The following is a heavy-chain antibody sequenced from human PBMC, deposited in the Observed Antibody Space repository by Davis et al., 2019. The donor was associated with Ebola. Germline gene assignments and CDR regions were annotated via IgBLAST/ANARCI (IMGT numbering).Heavy chain of an antibody. J-gene: IGHJ4*02. V-gene: IGHV1-3*01. CDR3: AAIRGFSYSYLDY. CDR1: GYTFSSYA. Sequence: AASVKVSCKASGYTFSSYAIHLVRQAPGQSLEWIGWINAGNGNTIYSQKFQGRVTMTEDTSTDTAYMELSSLRSEDTAVYYCAAIRGFSYSYLDYWGQGTLVTVSS. CDR2: INAGNGNT. D-gene: IGHD5-18*01.